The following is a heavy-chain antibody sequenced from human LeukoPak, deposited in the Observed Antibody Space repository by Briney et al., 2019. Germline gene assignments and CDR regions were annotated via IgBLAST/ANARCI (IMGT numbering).Heavy chain of an antibody. V-gene: IGHV1-69*13. CDR1: GGTFSSYA. CDR3: ARGPYYYYYYMDV. CDR2: IIPIFGTA. J-gene: IGHJ6*03. Sequence: SVKVSCKASGGTFSSYAISWVRQAPGQGLEWMGGIIPIFGTANYAQKFQGRVTITADESASTAYMELSSLRSEDTAVYYCARGPYYYYYYMDVWGKGTTVTVSS.